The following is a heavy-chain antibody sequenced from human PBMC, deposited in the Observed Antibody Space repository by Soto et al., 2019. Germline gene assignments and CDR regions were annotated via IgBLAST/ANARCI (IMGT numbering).Heavy chain of an antibody. Sequence: EVQLVESGGGLIQPGGSLRLSCAASGFTVSSKYMTWVRQAPGKGLGCVSVIYGGGTTYYAGSVKGRFTISRDNSKNTLYRQMKSLRAEDTAVYYCVQTTGWPGFDFWGQGTLVTVSS. D-gene: IGHD6-19*01. V-gene: IGHV3-53*01. CDR1: GFTVSSKY. CDR3: VQTTGWPGFDF. CDR2: IYGGGTT. J-gene: IGHJ4*02.